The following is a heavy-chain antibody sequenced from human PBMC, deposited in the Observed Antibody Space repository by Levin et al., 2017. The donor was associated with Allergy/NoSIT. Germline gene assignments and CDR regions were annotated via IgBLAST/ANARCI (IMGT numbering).Heavy chain of an antibody. CDR3: ARYYCSAGGTCYYFDY. Sequence: SETLSLTCSVSGGSISGFYWSWIRQPPGKGLEWIVYMHSSGTPHINPSLHSRVTFSVDTSTNQFSLILTSVTAADTAVYYCARYYCSAGGTCYYFDYWGQGTLVTVSS. CDR1: GGSISGFY. V-gene: IGHV4-59*01. CDR2: MHSSGTP. J-gene: IGHJ4*02. D-gene: IGHD2-8*02.